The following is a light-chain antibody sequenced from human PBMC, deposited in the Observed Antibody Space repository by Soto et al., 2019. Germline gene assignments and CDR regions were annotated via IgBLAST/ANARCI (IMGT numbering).Light chain of an antibody. V-gene: IGKV1-33*01. CDR1: HDITNY. CDR3: QQYDELPIT. Sequence: DIQMTQSPXSLSVSVGDRVTITCQASHDITNYLNWYQQKPGKAPKLLIYDVSKLETGVPSRFSGSGSGTDFTFTISSLQPEDIATYFCQQYDELPITFGQGTRLEI. J-gene: IGKJ5*01. CDR2: DVS.